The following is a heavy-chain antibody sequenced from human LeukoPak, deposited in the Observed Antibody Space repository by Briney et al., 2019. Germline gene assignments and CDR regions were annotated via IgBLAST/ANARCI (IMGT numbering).Heavy chain of an antibody. D-gene: IGHD3-16*01. V-gene: IGHV5-51*01. CDR3: ARAPVMINFGGVAEAFDI. J-gene: IGHJ3*02. Sequence: GESLKISCKGSGYTFTRYWIGWVRQMPGKGLEWMGHIYPTDSDVKYSPSFQGQVTISADKSLNTAYLQWSNLKASDTAMYFCARAPVMINFGGVAEAFDIWGQGTMISVSS. CDR2: IYPTDSDV. CDR1: GYTFTRYW.